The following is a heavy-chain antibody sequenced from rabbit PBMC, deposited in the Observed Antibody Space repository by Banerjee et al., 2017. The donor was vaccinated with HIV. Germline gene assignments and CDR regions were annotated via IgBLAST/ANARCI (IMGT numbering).Heavy chain of an antibody. CDR3: ARDLAGVIGWNFNL. Sequence: QSLEESGGDLVQPGASLTLTCKASGFSFSNNYVMCWVRQAPGKGLEWIACIDAGNSGSTYYASWAKGRFTISKTSSTTVTLQMTSLTAADTATYFCARDLAGVIGWNFNLWGPGTLVTVS. CDR1: GFSFSNNYV. CDR2: IDAGNSGST. J-gene: IGHJ4*01. D-gene: IGHD4-1*01. V-gene: IGHV1S40*01.